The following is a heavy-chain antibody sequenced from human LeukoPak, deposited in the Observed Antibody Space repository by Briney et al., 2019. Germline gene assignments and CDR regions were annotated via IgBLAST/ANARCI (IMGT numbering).Heavy chain of an antibody. CDR3: ARAKDDILTGYYYYNGMDV. CDR2: ISYDGSNK. V-gene: IGHV3-30*04. CDR1: GFTFSSYA. Sequence: GGSLRLSCAASGFTFSSYAMHWVRQAPGKGLEWVAVISYDGSNKYYADSVKGRFTISRDNSKNTLYLQMNSLRAEDTAVYYCARAKDDILTGYYYYNGMDVWGQGTTVTVSS. D-gene: IGHD3-9*01. J-gene: IGHJ6*02.